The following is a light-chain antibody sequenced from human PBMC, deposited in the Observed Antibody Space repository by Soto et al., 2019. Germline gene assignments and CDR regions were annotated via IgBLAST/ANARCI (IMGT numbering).Light chain of an antibody. CDR1: QSVSGNY. V-gene: IGKV3-20*01. CDR3: QQYGSSPPYT. J-gene: IGKJ2*01. Sequence: EFVLTQSPGTLSLSPGERATLSCRASQSVSGNYLAWYQQKPGQSPRLLIYGSSDRATGIPDRFSGSGSGTDFTLSITRVEPEDFAVYYCQQYGSSPPYTFGQGTKLEIK. CDR2: GSS.